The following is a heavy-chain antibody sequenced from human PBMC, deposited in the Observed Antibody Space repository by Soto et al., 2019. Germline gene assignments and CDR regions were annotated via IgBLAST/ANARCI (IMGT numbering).Heavy chain of an antibody. Sequence: SETLSLTCTVSGGSISSGGYYWSWIRQHPGKGLEWIGYIYYSGSTYYNPSLKSRVTISVDTSKNQFSLKLSSVTAADTAVYYCARRWGRSFDYWGQGPLVTVSS. CDR1: GGSISSGGYY. CDR2: IYYSGST. CDR3: ARRWGRSFDY. D-gene: IGHD2-15*01. J-gene: IGHJ4*02. V-gene: IGHV4-31*03.